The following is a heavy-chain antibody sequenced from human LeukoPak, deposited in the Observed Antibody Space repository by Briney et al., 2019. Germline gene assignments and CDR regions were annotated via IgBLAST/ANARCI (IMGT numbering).Heavy chain of an antibody. CDR3: ARPIWSGYYAYYFDY. J-gene: IGHJ4*02. V-gene: IGHV1-18*01. Sequence: ASVKVSCKASGYTFTSYGISWVRQAPGQGLEWMGWISAYNGNTNYAQKLQGRVTMTTDTSTSTAYMELRSLRSDDTAVYYCARPIWSGYYAYYFDYWGQGTLVTVSS. D-gene: IGHD3-3*01. CDR1: GYTFTSYG. CDR2: ISAYNGNT.